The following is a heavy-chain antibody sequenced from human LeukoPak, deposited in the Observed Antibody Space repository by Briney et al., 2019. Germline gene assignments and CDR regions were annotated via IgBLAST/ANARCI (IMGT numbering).Heavy chain of an antibody. CDR3: ARADLVGASKGPGVY. D-gene: IGHD1-26*01. Sequence: ASVKVSCKASGYTFTSYYMHWVRQAPGQGLEWMGIINPSGGSTSYAQKFQGRVTMTRDMSTSTVYMELSSLRSEDTAVYYCARADLVGASKGPGVYWGQGTLVTVSS. CDR1: GYTFTSYY. V-gene: IGHV1-46*01. CDR2: INPSGGST. J-gene: IGHJ4*02.